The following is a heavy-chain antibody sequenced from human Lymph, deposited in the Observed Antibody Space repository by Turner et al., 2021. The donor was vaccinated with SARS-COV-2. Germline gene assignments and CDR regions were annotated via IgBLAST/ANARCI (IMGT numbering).Heavy chain of an antibody. D-gene: IGHD1-1*01. CDR1: GGSISSTS. J-gene: IGHJ6*02. CDR3: ARHQGSTSGYDHGMNV. Sequence: QVQLQESGPGLVRPSETLSLTCTVSGGSISSTSWSWIRQSPGRGLEWIGYFYKIGSIDYNPTLRSGVTISVDTSKNQLSLNLISVTAADTAVYYCARHQGSTSGYDHGMNVWGQGTAVIVSS. V-gene: IGHV4-59*08. CDR2: FYKIGSI.